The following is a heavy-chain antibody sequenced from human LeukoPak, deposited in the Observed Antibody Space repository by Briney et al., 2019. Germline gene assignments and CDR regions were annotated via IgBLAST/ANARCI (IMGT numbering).Heavy chain of an antibody. J-gene: IGHJ5*02. CDR1: GGSFSGYY. D-gene: IGHD2-15*01. Sequence: SETLSLTCAVYGGSFSGYYWSWIRQPPGKGLGWIGEINHSGSTNYNPSLKSRVTISVDTSKNQFSLKLSSVTAADTAVYYCARGLYVVAAIENWFDPWGQGTLVTVSS. V-gene: IGHV4-34*01. CDR2: INHSGST. CDR3: ARGLYVVAAIENWFDP.